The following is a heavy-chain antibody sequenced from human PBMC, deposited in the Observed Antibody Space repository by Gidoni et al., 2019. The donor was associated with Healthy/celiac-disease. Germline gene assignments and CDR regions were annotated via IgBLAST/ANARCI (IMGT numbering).Heavy chain of an antibody. V-gene: IGHV4-61*02. Sequence: QVQLQESGPGLVKPSHTLSLTCTVSGGSISRGSYYWSWIRQPAGKGLEWIGRIYTSGSTNHNPSLKSRVTISVDTSKNQFSLKLSSVTAADTAVYYCARDHLGDYDSSGSWYFDLWGRGTLVTVSS. CDR1: GGSISRGSYY. J-gene: IGHJ2*01. D-gene: IGHD3-22*01. CDR3: ARDHLGDYDSSGSWYFDL. CDR2: IYTSGST.